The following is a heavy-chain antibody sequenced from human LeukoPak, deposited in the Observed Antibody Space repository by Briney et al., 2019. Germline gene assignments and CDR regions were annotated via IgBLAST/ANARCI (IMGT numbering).Heavy chain of an antibody. CDR2: ISGSGGST. D-gene: IGHD2/OR15-2a*01. CDR1: GFTFSSYA. CDR3: AKDLRFSKSKNYYYYMDV. V-gene: IGHV3-23*01. J-gene: IGHJ6*03. Sequence: GGSLRLSCAASGFTFSSYAMSWVRQAPGKGLEWVSAISGSGGSTYYADSVKGRFTISRDNSKNTLYLQMNSLRAEDTAVYYCAKDLRFSKSKNYYYYMDVRGKGTTVTVSS.